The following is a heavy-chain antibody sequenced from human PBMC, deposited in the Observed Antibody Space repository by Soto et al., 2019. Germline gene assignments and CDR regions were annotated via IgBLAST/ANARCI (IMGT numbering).Heavy chain of an antibody. CDR1: GFTFSSHA. CDR3: AKDRAYSSGWYGRRWFDP. V-gene: IGHV3-23*01. D-gene: IGHD6-19*01. J-gene: IGHJ5*02. Sequence: PGGSLRLSCAASGFTFSSHAMSWVRQAPGKGLEWVSAISGSGGSTYYADSVKGRFTISRDNSKNTLYLQMNSLRAEDTAVYYCAKDRAYSSGWYGRRWFDPWGQGTLVTVSS. CDR2: ISGSGGST.